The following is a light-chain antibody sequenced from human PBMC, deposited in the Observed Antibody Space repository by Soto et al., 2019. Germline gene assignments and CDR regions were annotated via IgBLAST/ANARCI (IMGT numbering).Light chain of an antibody. CDR3: QQYNTYST. Sequence: QMTQSPSTLSASVGDTVTITCRASQSISTWLAWYQQKPGKAPKLLIYKASTLERGVPSRFSGSGSGTEFTLTISILQPDDVATYYCQQYNTYSTFGHGTKVEIK. J-gene: IGKJ1*01. V-gene: IGKV1-5*03. CDR2: KAS. CDR1: QSISTW.